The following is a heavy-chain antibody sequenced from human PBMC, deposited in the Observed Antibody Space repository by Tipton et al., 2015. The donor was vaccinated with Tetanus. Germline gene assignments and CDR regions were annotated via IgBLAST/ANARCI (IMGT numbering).Heavy chain of an antibody. CDR2: IYSGGST. CDR3: ARDSSSWGRN. V-gene: IGHV3-53*01. D-gene: IGHD6-13*01. J-gene: IGHJ4*02. CDR1: GFIFSAYP. Sequence: SLRLSCAASGFIFSAYPMHWVRQAPGKGLEWVSVIYSGGSTYYADSVKGRFTISRDNSKNTLYLQMNSLRAEDTAVYYCARDSSSWGRNWGQGTLVTVSS.